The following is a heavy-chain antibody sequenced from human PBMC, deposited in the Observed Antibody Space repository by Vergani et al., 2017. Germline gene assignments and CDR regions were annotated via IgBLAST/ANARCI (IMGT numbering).Heavy chain of an antibody. J-gene: IGHJ4*02. Sequence: QVQLQESGPGLVKPSQTLSLTCTVSGGSISSGGYYWSWIRQHPGKGLEWIGYIYYSGSTYYNPSRKNRVTISVDTSNNQFTLKLSSVTAADTAVYYCARLTPDYDFWSGYYDYWGQGTLVTVSS. D-gene: IGHD3-3*01. CDR3: ARLTPDYDFWSGYYDY. CDR2: IYYSGST. V-gene: IGHV4-31*03. CDR1: GGSISSGGYY.